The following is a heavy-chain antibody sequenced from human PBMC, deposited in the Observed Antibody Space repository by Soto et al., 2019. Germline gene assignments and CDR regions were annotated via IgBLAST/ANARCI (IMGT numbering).Heavy chain of an antibody. CDR2: ISYDGSNK. D-gene: IGHD1-1*01. CDR3: ARDGRYRERMYYYGMDV. CDR1: GFTFSSYA. V-gene: IGHV3-30-3*01. J-gene: IGHJ6*02. Sequence: GGSLRLSCAASGFTFSSYAMHWVRQAPGKGLEWVAVISYDGSNKYYADSVKGRFTISRDNSKNTLYLQMNSLRAEDTAVYYCARDGRYRERMYYYGMDVWGQGTTVTVSS.